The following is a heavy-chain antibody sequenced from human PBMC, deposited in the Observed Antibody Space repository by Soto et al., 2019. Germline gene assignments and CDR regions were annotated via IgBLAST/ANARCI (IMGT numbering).Heavy chain of an antibody. V-gene: IGHV3-53*02. D-gene: IGHD5-18*01. CDR2: IYSGGST. CDR3: ARDGRKDTARRQGRFYYDGMDV. Sequence: EVQLVETGGGLIQPGGSLRLSCAASGFTVSSNYMSWVRQAPGQGLEWVSVIYSGGSTYYADSVKCRFTISRDNSKNTLYLQMNSLRAEDTAVYYCARDGRKDTARRQGRFYYDGMDVWGQGTTVTVSS. J-gene: IGHJ6*02. CDR1: GFTVSSNY.